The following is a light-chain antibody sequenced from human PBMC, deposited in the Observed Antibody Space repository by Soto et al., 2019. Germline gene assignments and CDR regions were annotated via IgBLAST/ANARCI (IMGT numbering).Light chain of an antibody. CDR3: QKWNCDST. V-gene: IGKV1-5*01. CDR1: QSVSTW. Sequence: IYMSHYTPHISASVGERVTITCRASQSVSTWLAWYQQKPGKAPELLIYDASSLKSGVPSRFSGSGSGTEFTLTSSSLQPDDVATYYCQKWNCDSTCGQGSK. J-gene: IGKJ1*01. CDR2: DAS.